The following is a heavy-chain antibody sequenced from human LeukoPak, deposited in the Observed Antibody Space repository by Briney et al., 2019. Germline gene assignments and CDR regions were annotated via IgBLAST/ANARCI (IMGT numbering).Heavy chain of an antibody. CDR1: RFTFRNHD. J-gene: IGHJ4*02. CDR3: ARDRDARYLDY. Sequence: GGSLRLSCAASRFTFRNHDMHWVRQAPGKGLEWVAVIWYDGSNKYYADSVKGRFTISRDNSKNTLYLQMNSLRAEDTAVYYCARDRDARYLDYWGQGTLVTVSS. V-gene: IGHV3-33*01. CDR2: IWYDGSNK. D-gene: IGHD6-6*01.